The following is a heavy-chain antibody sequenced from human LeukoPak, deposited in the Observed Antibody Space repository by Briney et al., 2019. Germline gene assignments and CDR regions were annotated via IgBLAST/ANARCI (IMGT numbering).Heavy chain of an antibody. V-gene: IGHV4-30-4*01. D-gene: IGHD2-2*01. J-gene: IGHJ6*03. Sequence: SETLSLTCTVSGGSISSGNYYWSWIRQPPGKGLEWIGYIYYSGSTYYNPSLKCRVTISVDTSKNQFSLKLSSVTAADTAVYYCARGSRGSTSERHLRYYYYYYMDVWGKGTTVTVSS. CDR1: GGSISSGNYY. CDR3: ARGSRGSTSERHLRYYYYYYMDV. CDR2: IYYSGST.